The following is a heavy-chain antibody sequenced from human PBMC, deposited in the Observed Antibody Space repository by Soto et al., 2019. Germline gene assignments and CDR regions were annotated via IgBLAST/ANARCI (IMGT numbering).Heavy chain of an antibody. CDR2: IYHSGSP. CDR1: GVSISSSSW. CDR3: VRGDGSGSFAD. J-gene: IGHJ4*02. V-gene: IGHV4-4*02. Sequence: QVQLQESGPGLVKPSGTLSLTCGVSGVSISSSSWWSWVRQPPGKGLEWIGEIYHSGSPTYNPSLKSRVSISVDKSKNDCSLKVTSVTAADTAVYYCVRGDGSGSFADWGQGTLVTVSS. D-gene: IGHD3-10*01.